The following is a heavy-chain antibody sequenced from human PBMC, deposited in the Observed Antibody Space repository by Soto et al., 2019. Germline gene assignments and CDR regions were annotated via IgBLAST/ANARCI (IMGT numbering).Heavy chain of an antibody. CDR1: GGSFSGYY. D-gene: IGHD6-19*01. CDR3: AREGIAVAGTDY. J-gene: IGHJ4*02. V-gene: IGHV4-34*01. Sequence: ETLSLTCAVYGGSFSGYYWSWIRQPPGKGLEWIGEINHSGSTNYNPSLKSRVTISVDTSKNQFSLKLSSVTAADTAVYYCAREGIAVAGTDYWGQGTLVTVSS. CDR2: INHSGST.